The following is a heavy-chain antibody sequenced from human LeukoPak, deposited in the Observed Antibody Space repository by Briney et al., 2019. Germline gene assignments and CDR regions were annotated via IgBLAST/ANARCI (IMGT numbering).Heavy chain of an antibody. Sequence: GRSLRLSCAASGFTFSSYGMHWVRQAPGKGLEWVAVISYDGSNKYYADSVKGRFTISRDNSKNTLYLQMNSLRAEDTAVYYCAKGRQYWGQGTLVTVSS. CDR2: ISYDGSNK. V-gene: IGHV3-30*18. CDR3: AKGRQY. CDR1: GFTFSSYG. J-gene: IGHJ4*02.